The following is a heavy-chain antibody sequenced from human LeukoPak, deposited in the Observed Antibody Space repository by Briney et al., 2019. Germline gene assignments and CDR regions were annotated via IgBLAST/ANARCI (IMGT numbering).Heavy chain of an antibody. D-gene: IGHD2-15*01. CDR2: ISYDGSTE. CDR3: ASTNYRGGSTGYNWFDP. CDR1: GFAFSTYA. Sequence: PGGSLRLSCAASGFAFSTYAMHWVRQAPGKGLEGVAVISYDGSTEDYGDSVKGRFTISRDNSKNTLYLQMNSLRAEDTAVYYCASTNYRGGSTGYNWFDPWGQGTLVTVSS. V-gene: IGHV3-30-3*01. J-gene: IGHJ5*02.